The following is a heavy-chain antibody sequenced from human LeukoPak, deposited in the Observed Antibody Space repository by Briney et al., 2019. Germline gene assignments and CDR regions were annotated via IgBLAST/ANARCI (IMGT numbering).Heavy chain of an antibody. CDR2: INHSGST. CDR1: GGSFSGYY. D-gene: IGHD6-19*01. V-gene: IGHV4-34*01. CDR3: VRGRQWLALNRYNWFDP. Sequence: SETLSLTCAVYGGSFSGYYWSWIRQPPGKGLEWIGEINHSGSTNYNPSLKSRVTISVDTSKNQFSLKLSSVTAADTAVYYCVRGRQWLALNRYNWFDPWGQGTLVTVSS. J-gene: IGHJ5*02.